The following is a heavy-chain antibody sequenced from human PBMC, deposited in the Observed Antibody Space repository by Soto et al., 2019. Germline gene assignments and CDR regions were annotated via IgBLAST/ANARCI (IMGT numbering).Heavy chain of an antibody. J-gene: IGHJ4*02. CDR2: ISGSGGST. CDR1: GFTFSSYA. Sequence: GGSLRLSCAASGFTFSSYAMSWVRQAPGKGLEWVSAISGSGGSTYYADSVKGRFTISRDNSKNTLYLQMNSLRVEDTAVYYCAKVDTAMVSPVDYFDYWGQGTLVTVSS. CDR3: AKVDTAMVSPVDYFDY. V-gene: IGHV3-23*01. D-gene: IGHD5-18*01.